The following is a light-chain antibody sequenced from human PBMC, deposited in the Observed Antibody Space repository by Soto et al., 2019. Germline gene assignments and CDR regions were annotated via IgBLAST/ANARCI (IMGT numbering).Light chain of an antibody. CDR2: EVT. Sequence: SGLTQPASVSGSPGQSITISCTGTNIDVGGYNYVSWYQQHPGKAPKLMIYEVTYRPLGVSSRFSGSKSGNTASLTVSGLQSDDEADYFCCLYTSFFAFFGGGTKLTVL. CDR1: NIDVGGYNY. V-gene: IGLV2-14*01. J-gene: IGLJ2*01. CDR3: CLYTSFFAF.